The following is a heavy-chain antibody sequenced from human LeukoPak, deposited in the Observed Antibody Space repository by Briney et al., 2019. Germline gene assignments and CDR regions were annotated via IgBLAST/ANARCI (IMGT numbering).Heavy chain of an antibody. Sequence: EALVKVSCKASGYTFTKYGVSWVRQAPGQGLEWMGWISAYNGDIKYAQRGKGRVTMTTDTSTSTVYMELRSLRSDDTAVYYCARESGSDAFDIWGQGTMVTVSS. CDR1: GYTFTKYG. J-gene: IGHJ3*02. CDR2: ISAYNGDI. V-gene: IGHV1-18*01. CDR3: ARESGSDAFDI.